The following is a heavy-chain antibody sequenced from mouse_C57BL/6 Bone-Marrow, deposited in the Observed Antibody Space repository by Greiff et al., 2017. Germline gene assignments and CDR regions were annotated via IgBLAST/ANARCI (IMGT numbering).Heavy chain of an antibody. V-gene: IGHV1-52*01. CDR1: GYTFTSYW. CDR3: ARDGQGYFDV. CDR2: IDPSDSET. D-gene: IGHD1-2*01. J-gene: IGHJ1*03. Sequence: QVHVKQPGAELVRPGSSVKLSCKASGYTFTSYWMHWVKQRPIQGLEWIGNIDPSDSETHYNQKFKDKATLTVDKSSSTAYMQLSSLTSEDSAVYYCARDGQGYFDVWGTGTTVTVSS.